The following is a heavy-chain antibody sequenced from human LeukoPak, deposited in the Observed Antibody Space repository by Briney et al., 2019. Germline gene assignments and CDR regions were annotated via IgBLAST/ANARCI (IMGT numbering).Heavy chain of an antibody. CDR1: GGSISSSSYY. D-gene: IGHD6-19*01. Sequence: ETLSLTCTVSGGSISSSSYYWGWIRQSPGKGLEWIGSIYYSGTTYYNPSLKSRVTISVDTSKNQFSLQLNSVTPEDTAVYYCARDLWEVGSGWYSSDYWGQGTLVTVSS. CDR2: IYYSGTT. J-gene: IGHJ4*02. V-gene: IGHV4-39*07. CDR3: ARDLWEVGSGWYSSDY.